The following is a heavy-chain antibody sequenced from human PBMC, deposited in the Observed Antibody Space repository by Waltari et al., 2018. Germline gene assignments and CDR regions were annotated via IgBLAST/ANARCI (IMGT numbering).Heavy chain of an antibody. D-gene: IGHD6-19*01. V-gene: IGHV4-39*01. Sequence: QLQLQESGPGLVKPSETLSLTCTVSGGSISSSSYYWGWIRQPPGKGLEWIGSIYYSGSTYYNPSLKSRVTISVDTSKNQFSLKLSSVTAADTAVYYCARPAYSSGWYNPSVYWGQGTLVTVSS. CDR2: IYYSGST. CDR1: GGSISSSSYY. CDR3: ARPAYSSGWYNPSVY. J-gene: IGHJ4*02.